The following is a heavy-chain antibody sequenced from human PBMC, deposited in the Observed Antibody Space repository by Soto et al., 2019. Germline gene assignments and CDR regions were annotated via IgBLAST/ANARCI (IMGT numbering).Heavy chain of an antibody. CDR1: GGSISSGDYY. J-gene: IGHJ5*02. CDR2: IYYSGST. D-gene: IGHD6-6*01. CDR3: ARGDSSSSNWFDP. V-gene: IGHV4-30-4*01. Sequence: QVQLQESGPGLVKPSQTLSLTCTVSGGSISSGDYYWSWIRQPPGNGLEWIGYIYYSGSTYYNPSLKSRVTISVDTSKNQFSLKLSSVTDADTAVYYCARGDSSSSNWFDPWGQGTLVTVSS.